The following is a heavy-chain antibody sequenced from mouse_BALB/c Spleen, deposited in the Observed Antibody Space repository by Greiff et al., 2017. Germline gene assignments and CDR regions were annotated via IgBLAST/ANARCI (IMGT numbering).Heavy chain of an antibody. Sequence: EVQLQESGPGLVKPSQSLSLTCTVTGYSITSDYAWNWIRQFPGNKLEWMGYISYSGSTSYNPSLKSRISITRDTSKNQFFLQLNSVTTEDTATYYCARKGYRYDRGSYAMDYWGQGTSVTVSS. CDR1: GYSITSDYA. CDR2: ISYSGST. J-gene: IGHJ4*01. V-gene: IGHV3-2*02. D-gene: IGHD2-14*01. CDR3: ARKGYRYDRGSYAMDY.